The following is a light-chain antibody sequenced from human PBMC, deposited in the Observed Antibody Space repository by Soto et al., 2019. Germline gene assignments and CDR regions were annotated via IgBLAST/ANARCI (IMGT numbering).Light chain of an antibody. CDR1: SSDVGGYNY. Sequence: QSALTQPPSASGSPGQSVAISCTGTSSDVGGYNYVSWYQQHPGKAPKLMIYEVNKRPSGVPDRFSGSKSGNTASLIISGLQAADEADYYCSLYTSDNTYVFGTGTKVTVL. CDR3: SLYTSDNTYV. J-gene: IGLJ1*01. CDR2: EVN. V-gene: IGLV2-8*01.